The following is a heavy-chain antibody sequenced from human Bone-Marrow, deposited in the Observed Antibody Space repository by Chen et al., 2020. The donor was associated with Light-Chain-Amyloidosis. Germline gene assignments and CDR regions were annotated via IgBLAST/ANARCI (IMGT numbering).Heavy chain of an antibody. D-gene: IGHD3-9*01. V-gene: IGHV3-23*04. CDR3: AKDISYDDILPGYPADAFDI. J-gene: IGHJ3*02. Sequence: EVQLVESGGGLLQRGGSLRLSCAASGFAFSSYAMSWVRQAPGKGLEWGATMSGSGGSRYDGDYVKGRLTIARDNSKNALFLKMNSLRAEDTAVYYCAKDISYDDILPGYPADAFDIWGQGKMVTVSS. CDR1: GFAFSSYA. CDR2: MSGSGGSR.